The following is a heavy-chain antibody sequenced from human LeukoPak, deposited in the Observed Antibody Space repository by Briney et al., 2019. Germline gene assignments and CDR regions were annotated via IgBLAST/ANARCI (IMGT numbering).Heavy chain of an antibody. Sequence: PSETLSLTCTVSGGSISNYYWSWIRQPPGKGLEWIGYIYYSGSTNYNPSLKSRVTISVDTSKNQFSLKLSSVTAADTAVYYCARLYCSSTSCPFDYWGQGTLVTVSS. CDR1: GGSISNYY. J-gene: IGHJ4*02. CDR2: IYYSGST. D-gene: IGHD2-2*01. V-gene: IGHV4-59*12. CDR3: ARLYCSSTSCPFDY.